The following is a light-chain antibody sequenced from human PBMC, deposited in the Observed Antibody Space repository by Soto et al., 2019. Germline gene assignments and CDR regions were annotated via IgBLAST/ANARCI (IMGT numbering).Light chain of an antibody. Sequence: QSALTQPASVSGSPGQSITISCTGTSSDVGNFNLVSWYQQHPGKAPKLMIYEGSKRPSGVSNRFSGSKSGNTASLTISGLQAEDEADFYCCSYAGGSTWVFGGGTKVT. CDR2: EGS. V-gene: IGLV2-23*01. CDR1: SSDVGNFNL. J-gene: IGLJ3*02. CDR3: CSYAGGSTWV.